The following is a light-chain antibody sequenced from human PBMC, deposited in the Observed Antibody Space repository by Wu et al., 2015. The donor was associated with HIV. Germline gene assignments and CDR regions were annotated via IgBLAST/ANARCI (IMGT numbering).Light chain of an antibody. CDR1: QSVSSSY. CDR3: QQYGLSPYT. V-gene: IGKV3-20*01. Sequence: EIVLTQSPGTLSLSPGERATLSCRASQSVSSSYLAWYQQKPGQAPRLLIYGASSRATGIPDRFSGSGSGTDFTLTISRLEPEDFAVYYCQQYGLSPYTFGQGTKAGDQT. J-gene: IGKJ2*01. CDR2: GAS.